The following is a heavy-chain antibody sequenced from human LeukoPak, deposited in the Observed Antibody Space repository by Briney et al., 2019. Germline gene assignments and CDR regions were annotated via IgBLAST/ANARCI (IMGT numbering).Heavy chain of an antibody. J-gene: IGHJ4*02. CDR3: ASRSGSCLYYFDY. V-gene: IGHV3-11*01. Sequence: AGGSLRLSCAASGFTFSDYYMSWIRQAPGKGLEWVSYISSSGSTIYYADSVKGRFTISRDNAKNSLYLQMNSLRAEDTAVYYCASRSGSCLYYFDYWGQGTLVTVSS. CDR1: GFTFSDYY. D-gene: IGHD1-26*01. CDR2: ISSSGSTI.